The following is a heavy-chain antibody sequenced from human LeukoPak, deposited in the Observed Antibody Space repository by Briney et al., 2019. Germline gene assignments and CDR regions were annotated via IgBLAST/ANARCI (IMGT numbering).Heavy chain of an antibody. V-gene: IGHV4-30-4*01. CDR2: IHYSGSP. CDR3: ARRVYYAWFDP. J-gene: IGHJ5*02. CDR1: GGSISSGDYY. D-gene: IGHD3-10*01. Sequence: SQTLSLTCTVSGGSISSGDYYWSWIRQPPGKGLEWIGYIHYSGSPYYNPSLKSRVTISVDTSKNQFSLKLSSVTAADTAVYYCARRVYYAWFDPWGQGTLVTVSS.